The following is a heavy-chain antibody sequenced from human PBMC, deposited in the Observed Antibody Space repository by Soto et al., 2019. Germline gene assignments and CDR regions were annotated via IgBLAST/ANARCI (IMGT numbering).Heavy chain of an antibody. CDR1: VFTFSSYG. Sequence: VGSLRLSCASSVFTFSSYGMHCVRHSPGKGLEWVAVISYDGSNKYYADSVKGRFTISRDNSKNTLYLQMNSLRAEDTAVYYCANDQIEMAKIGYFEYWGQGTLGIVSS. CDR2: ISYDGSNK. V-gene: IGHV3-30*18. D-gene: IGHD5-12*01. CDR3: ANDQIEMAKIGYFEY. J-gene: IGHJ4*02.